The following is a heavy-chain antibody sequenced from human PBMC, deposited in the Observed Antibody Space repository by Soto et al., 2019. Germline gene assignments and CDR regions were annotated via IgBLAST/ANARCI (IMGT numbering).Heavy chain of an antibody. V-gene: IGHV3-23*01. D-gene: IGHD5-18*01. CDR2: ISGSGGST. CDR1: GFTFSSYA. CDR3: ARAVYTYGTYLLDY. Sequence: GGSLRLSCAASGFTFSSYAMSWVRQAPGKGLEWVSAISGSGGSTYYADSVKGRFTVSRDNSKNTLYLEMNTLRAEDTAVYYCARAVYTYGTYLLDYWGQGTRVTVAA. J-gene: IGHJ4*02.